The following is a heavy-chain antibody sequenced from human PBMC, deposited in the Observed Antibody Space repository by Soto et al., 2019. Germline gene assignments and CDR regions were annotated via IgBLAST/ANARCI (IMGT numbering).Heavy chain of an antibody. Sequence: EVQLLESGGGLVQPGGSLRLYCAVSGFTFSSYAMDWVRQAPRKGLEWVSAISGSGGSTYHADSVRGRFTISRDNSKNTLYLQMNSLRAEDTAVYYCAKERSGGTLHYWGQGTLVTVSS. CDR2: ISGSGGST. CDR1: GFTFSSYA. D-gene: IGHD2-15*01. V-gene: IGHV3-23*01. J-gene: IGHJ4*02. CDR3: AKERSGGTLHY.